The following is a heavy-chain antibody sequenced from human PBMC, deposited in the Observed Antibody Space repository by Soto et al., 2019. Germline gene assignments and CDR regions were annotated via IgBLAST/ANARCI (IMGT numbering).Heavy chain of an antibody. CDR1: GFTFSSYA. Sequence: CLRLSCAASGFTFSSYAMHWVRQAPGKGLEWVAVISYDGSNKYYADSVKGRFTISRDNSKNTLYLQMNSLRAEDTAVYYCARGQGSFRGHYYYYGMDVWGQGTTVTVSS. V-gene: IGHV3-30-3*01. J-gene: IGHJ6*02. CDR2: ISYDGSNK. CDR3: ARGQGSFRGHYYYYGMDV. D-gene: IGHD3-16*01.